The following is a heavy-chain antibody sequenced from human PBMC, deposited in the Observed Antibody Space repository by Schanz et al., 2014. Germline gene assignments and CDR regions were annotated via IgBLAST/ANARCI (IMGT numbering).Heavy chain of an antibody. V-gene: IGHV3-7*04. CDR2: INQDGSEE. Sequence: EVQLVESGGGLVQPGGSLRLSCAASGFSFSGYSMNWVRQAPGNGLEWVANINQDGSEEYYVDSLKGRFTISRDNAKNSLYLQMSSLRAEDTAVYYCVRIYSGYSGGYLDYWGQGTLVTVSP. D-gene: IGHD5-12*01. CDR3: VRIYSGYSGGYLDY. J-gene: IGHJ4*02. CDR1: GFSFSGYS.